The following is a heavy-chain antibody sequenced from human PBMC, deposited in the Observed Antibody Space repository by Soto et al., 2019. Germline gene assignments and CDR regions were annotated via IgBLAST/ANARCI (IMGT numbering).Heavy chain of an antibody. J-gene: IGHJ5*02. CDR3: ARVTLPYSGYDNWFDP. CDR1: GGSISSGGYY. CDR2: IYYSGST. Sequence: QVQLQESGPGLVKPSQTLSLTCTVSGGSISSGGYYWSWIRQHPGKGLVWIGYIYYSGSTYYNPSLKSRVTISVDTSKNPISRKLRSVPAADTAVYYCARVTLPYSGYDNWFDPWGQGTMVTVAS. V-gene: IGHV4-31*03. D-gene: IGHD5-12*01.